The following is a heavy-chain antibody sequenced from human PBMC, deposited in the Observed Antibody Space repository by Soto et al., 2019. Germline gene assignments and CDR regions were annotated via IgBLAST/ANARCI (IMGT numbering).Heavy chain of an antibody. V-gene: IGHV1-18*01. CDR2: ISTYNGNT. J-gene: IGHJ3*01. Sequence: QVHLVQSGAEVEKPGASVKVSCKASGYTFTTDGISWLRQAPGQGLEWMGWISTYNGNTIYAQKVQGRVTMTTDTSTTMAYMELRSLRSGDTAVYYCARVLFGGVCSYWERGPFDLSGQGIMLTFSS. CDR3: ARVLFGGVCSYWERGPFDL. D-gene: IGHD2-21*02. CDR1: GYTFTTDG.